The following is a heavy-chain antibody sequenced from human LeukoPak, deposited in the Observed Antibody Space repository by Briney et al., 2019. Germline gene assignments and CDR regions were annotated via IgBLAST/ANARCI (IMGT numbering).Heavy chain of an antibody. CDR1: GDSIGSSGYY. CDR3: ARSKNGKCDY. J-gene: IGHJ4*02. Sequence: PSETLSLTCSVSGDSIGSSGYYWGWIRQPPGKGLEWIGSMYYGGNTYYNASLKSRVTISVDTSKNLFSQKLNSVTAADTGVYYCARSKNGKCDYWGQGTLVTVSS. CDR2: MYYGGNT. V-gene: IGHV4-39*07. D-gene: IGHD1-26*01.